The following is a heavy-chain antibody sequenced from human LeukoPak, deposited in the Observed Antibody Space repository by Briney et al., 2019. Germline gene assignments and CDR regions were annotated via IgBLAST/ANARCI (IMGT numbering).Heavy chain of an antibody. J-gene: IGHJ4*02. V-gene: IGHV3-23*01. CDR2: ISGSGGST. D-gene: IGHD3-3*01. CDR3: ARAKGITIFGVVILSYFDY. Sequence: GGSLRLSCAAAGFTFSSYAMSWVRQAPGKGLEWVSAISGSGGSTYYADSVKGRFTISRDNSKNTLYLQMNSLRAEDTAVYYCARAKGITIFGVVILSYFDYWGQGTLVTVSS. CDR1: GFTFSSYA.